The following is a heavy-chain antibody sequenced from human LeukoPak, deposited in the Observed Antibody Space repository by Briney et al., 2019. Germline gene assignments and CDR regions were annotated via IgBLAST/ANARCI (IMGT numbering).Heavy chain of an antibody. J-gene: IGHJ5*02. CDR1: GFLVTSTH. CDR2: IYDDGGT. V-gene: IGHV3-53*05. D-gene: IGHD3-10*01. CDR3: ARDRAGRRSSWVEFDL. Sequence: PGGSLRLSCSVSGFLVTSTHMDWVRQAPGKGPEWVGIIYDDGGTVHAESVRGRFTISRDNSKNTMYLQMHSLRPEDSAVYYCARDRAGRRSSWVEFDLWGQGMLVTVSS.